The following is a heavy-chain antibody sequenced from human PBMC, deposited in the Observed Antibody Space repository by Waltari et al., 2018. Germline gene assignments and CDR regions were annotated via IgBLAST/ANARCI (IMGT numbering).Heavy chain of an antibody. J-gene: IGHJ4*02. CDR3: GRSYYGSYFLDY. CDR1: GGSISSRAYY. D-gene: IGHD1-26*01. Sequence: QVQLQESGPGLVKPSQTLSLICTVSGGSISSRAYYWNWIRQHPGKGLEWIGYIQYGGSTYYNPSLRSRVNVSVDTAKNNFSLNLTSVTAADTAVYYCGRSYYGSYFLDYWGQGTVVTVSS. V-gene: IGHV4-31*03. CDR2: IQYGGST.